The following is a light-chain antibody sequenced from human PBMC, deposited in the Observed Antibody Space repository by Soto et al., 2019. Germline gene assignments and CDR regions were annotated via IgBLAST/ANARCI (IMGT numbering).Light chain of an antibody. V-gene: IGLV2-11*01. CDR1: SSDVGGYNY. CDR2: DVS. Sequence: QSALTQPRSVSGSPGQSVTISCTGTSSDVGGYNYVSWYQQHPGKAPKLMIYDVSKRPSGVPDRFSGSKSGNTASLTISGLQGEDEADYYCCSYAGKFFWAFGGGTKLTVL. J-gene: IGLJ3*02. CDR3: CSYAGKFFWA.